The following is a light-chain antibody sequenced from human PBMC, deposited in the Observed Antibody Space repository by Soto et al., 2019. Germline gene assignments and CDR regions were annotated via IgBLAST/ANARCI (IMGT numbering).Light chain of an antibody. Sequence: ESVLTQSPGTLSVSPWERATLSCRSSQSVSSSYLAWYQQKPGQAPRLLIYGASTRATGIPARFSGSGSGTEFTLTISSLQYEDFSVYYCQQYNNWHPWTFGQGTKVDIK. CDR2: GAS. CDR3: QQYNNWHPWT. J-gene: IGKJ1*01. V-gene: IGKV3-15*01. CDR1: QSVSSSY.